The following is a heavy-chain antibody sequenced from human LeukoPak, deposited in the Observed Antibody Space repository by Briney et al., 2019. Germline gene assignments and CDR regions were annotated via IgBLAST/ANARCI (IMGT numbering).Heavy chain of an antibody. CDR1: GYTFTDYY. CDR3: ARVHDYFFQH. D-gene: IGHD2/OR15-2a*01. V-gene: IGHV1-2*06. CDR2: INPNSGGT. J-gene: IGHJ1*01. Sequence: ASVKVSCKASGYTFTDYYIHWVRQAPGQGLEWMGRINPNSGGTDYAPKFQGRVTMTRDTSISTAYMELNTLRSDDMAVYYCARVHDYFFQHWGQGPLVTASS.